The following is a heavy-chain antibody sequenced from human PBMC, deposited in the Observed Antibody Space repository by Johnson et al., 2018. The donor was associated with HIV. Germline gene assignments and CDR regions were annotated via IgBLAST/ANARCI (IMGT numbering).Heavy chain of an antibody. V-gene: IGHV3-66*01. CDR3: ARDGESQQLPLGDAFDV. CDR2: IYSGGST. CDR1: GFTFSNVW. J-gene: IGHJ3*01. Sequence: MQLVESGGGLVKPGGSLRISCAGSGFTFSNVWMSWVRQVPGKGLEWVSVIYSGGSTYYADSVKGRFTISRDNSKNTLYLQMNSLRAEDTAVYYCARDGESQQLPLGDAFDVWGQGTMVIVSS. D-gene: IGHD6-13*01.